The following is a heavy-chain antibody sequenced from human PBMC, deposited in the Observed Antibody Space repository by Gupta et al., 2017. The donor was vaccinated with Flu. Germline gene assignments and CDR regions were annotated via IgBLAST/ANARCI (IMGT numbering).Heavy chain of an antibody. CDR2: IWYDGSNQ. CDR1: GFTFSGHG. J-gene: IGHJ4*02. Sequence: QVQLVESGGGVVQPGRSLRLSCAPSGFTFSGHGMPWVRQAPGKGLEWLGVIWYDGSNQYYADSVKGRFTISRDNSKNTLYLQMDSLRVDDTAVYYCARDRGGTDVLPGGGDYWGQGTLVTVSS. D-gene: IGHD7-27*01. V-gene: IGHV3-33*01. CDR3: ARDRGGTDVLPGGGDY.